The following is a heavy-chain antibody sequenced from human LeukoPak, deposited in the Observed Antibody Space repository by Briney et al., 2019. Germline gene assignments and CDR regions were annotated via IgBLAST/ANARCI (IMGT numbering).Heavy chain of an antibody. V-gene: IGHV3-74*03. Sequence: GGSLRLSCAASGFTFSSYWMHWVRQAPGKGLMWVSGINTDGSSTMYADSVKGRFTISRDNAKNALYLQMNSLRGEDTAVYHCYGGNAEHWGQGTLVTVSS. CDR3: YGGNAEH. J-gene: IGHJ1*01. CDR2: INTDGSST. D-gene: IGHD4-23*01. CDR1: GFTFSSYW.